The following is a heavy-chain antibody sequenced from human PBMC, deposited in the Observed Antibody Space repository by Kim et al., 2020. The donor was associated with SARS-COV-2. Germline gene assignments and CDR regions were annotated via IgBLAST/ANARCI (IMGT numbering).Heavy chain of an antibody. CDR1: GGSFSGYY. V-gene: IGHV4-34*01. J-gene: IGHJ3*02. CDR3: ARSSSGWPRDAFDI. Sequence: SETLSLTCAVYGGSFSGYYWSWIRQPPGKGLEWIGEINHSGSTNYNPSLKSRVTISVDTSKNQFSLKLSSVTAADTAVYYCARSSSGWPRDAFDIWGQGTMVTVSS. CDR2: INHSGST. D-gene: IGHD6-19*01.